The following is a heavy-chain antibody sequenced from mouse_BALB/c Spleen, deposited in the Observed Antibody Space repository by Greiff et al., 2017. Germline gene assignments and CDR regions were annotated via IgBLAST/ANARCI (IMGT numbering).Heavy chain of an antibody. CDR2: ISCYNGAT. J-gene: IGHJ1*01. CDR1: GYSFTGYY. V-gene: IGHV1S34*01. Sequence: LVKTGASVKISCKASGYSFTGYYMRWVKQSPGKSLEWIGYISCYNGATSYNQKFKGQATFTVDTSSSTAYMQFNSLTSEDSAVYYCARSRNGSSSFCWYFDVWGAGTTVTVSS. D-gene: IGHD1-1*01. CDR3: ARSRNGSSSFCWYFDV.